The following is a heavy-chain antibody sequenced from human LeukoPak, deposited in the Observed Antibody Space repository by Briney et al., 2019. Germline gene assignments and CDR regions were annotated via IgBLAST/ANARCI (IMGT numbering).Heavy chain of an antibody. CDR2: ISGSGGST. J-gene: IGHJ6*03. CDR3: AKRPSSYGFYYYYYMDV. D-gene: IGHD5-18*01. CDR1: GFTFSSYA. Sequence: GGSLRLSCAASGFTFSSYAMSWVRQAPGKGLEWVSAISGSGGSTYYADSVKGRFTISRDNSKNTLYLQMNSLRAKDTAVYYCAKRPSSYGFYYYYYMDVWGKGTTVTVSS. V-gene: IGHV3-23*01.